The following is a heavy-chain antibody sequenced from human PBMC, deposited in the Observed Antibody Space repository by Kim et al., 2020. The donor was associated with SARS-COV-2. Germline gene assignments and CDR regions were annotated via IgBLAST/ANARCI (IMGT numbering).Heavy chain of an antibody. J-gene: IGHJ4*02. CDR2: NP. D-gene: IGHD5-18*01. CDR3: ARDRRTAMVI. V-gene: IGHV7-4-1*02. Sequence: NPTYAQGFTGRFVFSLDTSVSTAYLQISSLKAEDTAVYYCARDRRTAMVIWGQGTLVTVSS.